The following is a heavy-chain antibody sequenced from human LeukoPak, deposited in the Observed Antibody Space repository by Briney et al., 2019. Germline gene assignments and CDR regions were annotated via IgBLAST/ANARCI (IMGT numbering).Heavy chain of an antibody. Sequence: TSETLSLTCTVSGGSISSGSYYWSWIRQPAGKGLEWIGRIYTSGSTNYNPSLKSRVTISVDTSKNQFSLKLSSVTAADTAVYYCARESYGSGRGYYYYYMDVWGKGTTVTVSS. CDR3: ARESYGSGRGYYYYYMDV. D-gene: IGHD3-10*01. V-gene: IGHV4-61*02. J-gene: IGHJ6*03. CDR1: GGSISSGSYY. CDR2: IYTSGST.